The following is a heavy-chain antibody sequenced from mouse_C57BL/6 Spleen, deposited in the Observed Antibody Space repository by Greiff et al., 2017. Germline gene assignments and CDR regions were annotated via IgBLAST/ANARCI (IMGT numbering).Heavy chain of an antibody. Sequence: QVQLQQSGAELVRPGASVTLSCKASGYTFTDYEMHWVKQTPVHGLEWIGAIDPETGGTAYNQKFKGKAILTADKSSSTAYMELRSLTSEDSAVYYCTDYGSSYEFAYWGQGTLVTVSA. CDR2: IDPETGGT. D-gene: IGHD1-1*01. CDR3: TDYGSSYEFAY. V-gene: IGHV1-15*01. J-gene: IGHJ3*01. CDR1: GYTFTDYE.